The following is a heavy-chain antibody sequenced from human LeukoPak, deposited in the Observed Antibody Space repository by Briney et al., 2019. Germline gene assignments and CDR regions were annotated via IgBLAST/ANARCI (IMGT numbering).Heavy chain of an antibody. J-gene: IGHJ4*02. CDR3: AALYQDY. Sequence: GGSLRLSCAASGFTFSSNWMNWLRQAPGKGLEWVANIKQDESEKYYVDSVKGRLTISRDNAKNSLYLQMNSLRAEDTAMYYCAALYQDYWGQGTLVTVSS. D-gene: IGHD2-2*02. CDR2: IKQDESEK. CDR1: GFTFSSNW. V-gene: IGHV3-7*01.